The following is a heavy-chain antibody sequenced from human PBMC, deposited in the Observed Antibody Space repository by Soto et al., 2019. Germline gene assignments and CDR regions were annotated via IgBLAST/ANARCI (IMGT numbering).Heavy chain of an antibody. CDR1: GASISSTSYY. J-gene: IGHJ4*02. D-gene: IGHD2-2*01. V-gene: IGHV4-39*01. CDR3: ASRRREEKCNAASCYVTH. CDR2: LHYSVNT. Sequence: QLQLQESGPGLVKPSETLSLTCTVSGASISSTSYYWGWIRQPPGKGLEWIGSLHYSVNTYYNPSPKSRVTISVDTAKKQFAQTVDSVTAADTAVYFCASRRREEKCNAASCYVTHWGQGTLVTVSS.